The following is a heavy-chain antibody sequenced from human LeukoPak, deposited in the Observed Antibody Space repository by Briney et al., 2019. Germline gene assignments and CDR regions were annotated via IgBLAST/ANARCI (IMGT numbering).Heavy chain of an antibody. CDR3: ARHNPRVAAAGTIMYNWFDP. V-gene: IGHV5-51*01. J-gene: IGHJ5*02. CDR2: IHPDDSDT. CDR1: GYTFTSYW. Sequence: GESLKISCKGSGYTFTSYWIGWVRQMPGKGLESMAIIHPDDSDTRYSPSFQGQVTISADKSISTAYLQWSSLKASDTAMYYCARHNPRVAAAGTIMYNWFDPWGQGTLVTVSS. D-gene: IGHD6-13*01.